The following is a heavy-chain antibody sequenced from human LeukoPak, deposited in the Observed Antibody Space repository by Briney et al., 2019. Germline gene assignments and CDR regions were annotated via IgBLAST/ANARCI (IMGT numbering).Heavy chain of an antibody. V-gene: IGHV4-31*03. J-gene: IGHJ4*02. CDR3: ARDVWVSDYYDSSGYYDY. CDR1: GGSISSGGYY. CDR2: IYYSGST. Sequence: PSETLSLTCTVSGGSISSGGYYWSWIRQHPGKGLEWIGYIYYSGSTYYNPSLKSRVTISVDTSKNQFSLKLSSVTAADTAVYYCARDVWVSDYYDSSGYYDYWGQGTLVTVSS. D-gene: IGHD3-22*01.